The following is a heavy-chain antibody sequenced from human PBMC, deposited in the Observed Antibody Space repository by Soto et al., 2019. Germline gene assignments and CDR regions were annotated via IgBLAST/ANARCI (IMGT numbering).Heavy chain of an antibody. V-gene: IGHV4-59*08. D-gene: IGHD3-3*01. CDR2: IYYSGST. Sequence: SETLSLTCTVSGGSISSYYWSWIRQPPGKGLEWIGYIYYSGSTNYNPSLKSRVTISVDTSKNQFSLKLSSVTAADTAVYYCARLYYDFWSGPKDNNAFDIWGQGTMVTVAS. CDR1: GGSISSYY. J-gene: IGHJ3*02. CDR3: ARLYYDFWSGPKDNNAFDI.